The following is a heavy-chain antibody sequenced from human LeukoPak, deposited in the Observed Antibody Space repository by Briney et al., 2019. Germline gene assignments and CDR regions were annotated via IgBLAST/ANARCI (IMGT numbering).Heavy chain of an antibody. CDR3: AGLYSSSWYSSDY. D-gene: IGHD6-13*01. J-gene: IGHJ4*02. CDR2: INHSGST. CDR1: GGSFSGYY. Sequence: PSETLSLTCAVYGGSFSGYYWSWIRQPPGKGLEWIGEINHSGSTNYNPSLKSRVTISVDTSKNQFSLKPSSVTAADTAVYYCAGLYSSSWYSSDYWGQGTLVTVSS. V-gene: IGHV4-34*01.